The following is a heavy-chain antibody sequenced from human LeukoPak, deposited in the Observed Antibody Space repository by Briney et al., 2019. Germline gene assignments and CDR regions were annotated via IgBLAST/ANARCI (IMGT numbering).Heavy chain of an antibody. CDR1: GFSFSTYS. D-gene: IGHD7-27*01. V-gene: IGHV3-48*01. CDR2: ASSGSSAI. J-gene: IGHJ4*02. CDR3: GTGDPRFDY. Sequence: GGSLRLSCAASGFSFSTYSMNSVRQAPGKGLQWVSYASSGSSAIYYTDSVKGRFTITRDDAKNSVYLQMNSLRTEDTAVYYCGTGDPRFDYWGQGILVTVSS.